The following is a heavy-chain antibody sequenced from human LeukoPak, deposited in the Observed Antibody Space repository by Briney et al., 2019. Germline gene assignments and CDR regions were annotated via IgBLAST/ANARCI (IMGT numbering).Heavy chain of an antibody. CDR1: GYSISSGYS. CDR3: ASALAARGGFDY. D-gene: IGHD6-6*01. V-gene: IGHV4-30-4*07. J-gene: IGHJ4*02. CDR2: IYYSGST. Sequence: SETLSLTCTVSGYSISSGYSWSWIRQPPGKGLEWIGYIYYSGSTYYNPSLKSRVTISLDTSKNQFSLKLSSVTAADTAVYYCASALAARGGFDYWGQGTLVTVSS.